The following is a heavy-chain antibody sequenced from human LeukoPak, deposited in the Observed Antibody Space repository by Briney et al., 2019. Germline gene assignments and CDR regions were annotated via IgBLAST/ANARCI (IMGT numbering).Heavy chain of an antibody. Sequence: GGSLRLSCAASGFTFSSYSMNWVRQAPGRGREWVSSISSSSSYIYYADSVKGRFTISRDNAKNSLYLQMNSLRAEDTAVYYCARDREVGVTFTSPDYWGQGTLVTVSS. CDR3: ARDREVGVTFTSPDY. CDR1: GFTFSSYS. CDR2: ISSSSSYI. J-gene: IGHJ4*02. D-gene: IGHD3-16*01. V-gene: IGHV3-21*01.